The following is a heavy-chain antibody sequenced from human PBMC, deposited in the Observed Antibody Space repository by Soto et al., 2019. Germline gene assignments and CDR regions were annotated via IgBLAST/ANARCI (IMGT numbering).Heavy chain of an antibody. V-gene: IGHV3-23*01. CDR1: GFTFSTYA. Sequence: GGSLRLSCAASGFTFSTYAMSWVRQAPGKGLEWVSGISSSGGSTNHADSVKGRFTISRDNAKNSLYLQMNSLRAEDTAVYCCARDLGSSWYPEYFQHWGQGTLVTVSS. CDR3: ARDLGSSWYPEYFQH. D-gene: IGHD6-13*01. J-gene: IGHJ1*01. CDR2: ISSSGGST.